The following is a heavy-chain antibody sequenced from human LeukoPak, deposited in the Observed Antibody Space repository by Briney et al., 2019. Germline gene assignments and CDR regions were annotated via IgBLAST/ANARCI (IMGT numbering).Heavy chain of an antibody. CDR1: GYSFTGYY. V-gene: IGHV1-2*02. CDR2: INPNGGVT. Sequence: ASVKVSCKASGYSFTGYYIHWVRQAPGQGLEWMGWINPNGGVTKSAQKFQGRVTMTSDKTINTVYMELSGLTSDDTALYYCARGPNHYYYMDFWGKGTPVSVSS. J-gene: IGHJ6*03. D-gene: IGHD2-8*01. CDR3: ARGPNHYYYMDF.